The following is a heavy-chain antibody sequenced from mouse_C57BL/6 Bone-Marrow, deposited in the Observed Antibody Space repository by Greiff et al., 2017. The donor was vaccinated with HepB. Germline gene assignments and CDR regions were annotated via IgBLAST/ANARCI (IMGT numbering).Heavy chain of an antibody. CDR3: SRLGGDGYGYCYAMGY. V-gene: IGHV14-2*01. Sequence: EVQLQQSGAELVKPGASVKLSCTASGFNFKDYYMHWVKQRTEQGLEWIGRIDPEDGDTKYDPKFQGKATMTADTSSNTAYLQLSSLTSEDTAVYYCSRLGGDGYGYCYAMGYWGQGTSVTVAS. J-gene: IGHJ4*01. CDR1: GFNFKDYY. D-gene: IGHD2-3*01. CDR2: IDPEDGDT.